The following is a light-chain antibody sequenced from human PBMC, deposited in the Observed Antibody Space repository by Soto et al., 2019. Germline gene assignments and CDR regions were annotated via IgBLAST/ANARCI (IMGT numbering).Light chain of an antibody. CDR2: DAS. J-gene: IGKJ1*01. CDR3: QQYSSYSGT. CDR1: QSISSW. Sequence: DIQMTQSPSTLSASVGDRITITCRASQSISSWLAWYQQKPGKAPKLLIYDASSLESGVPSRFSGSGSGTEFTLTISSLQPDDFATYYCQQYSSYSGTFGQGTKGDIK. V-gene: IGKV1-5*01.